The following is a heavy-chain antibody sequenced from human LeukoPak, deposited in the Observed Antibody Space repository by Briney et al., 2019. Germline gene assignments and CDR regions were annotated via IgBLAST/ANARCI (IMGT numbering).Heavy chain of an antibody. J-gene: IGHJ4*02. CDR2: INHSGST. CDR1: GGSFSGYY. CDR3: ARSQPATNLDY. D-gene: IGHD1-26*01. V-gene: IGHV4-34*01. Sequence: SETLSLTCAVYGGSFSGYYWSWIRQPPGKGLEWIGEINHSGSTNYNPSLKSRVTMSVDTSKNQFSLKLSSVTAADTAVYYCARSQPATNLDYWGQGTLVTVSS.